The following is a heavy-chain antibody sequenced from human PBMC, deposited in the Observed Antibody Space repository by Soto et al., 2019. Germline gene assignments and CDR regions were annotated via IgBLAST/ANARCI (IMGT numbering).Heavy chain of an antibody. CDR1: GFTFSSYS. CDR3: AKDRSIVVVVAGFDY. Sequence: GGSLRLSCAASGFTFSSYSMNWVRQAPGKGLEWVSAISGSGGSTYYAETVKGRFTISRDNSKNTLYLQMNSLIAEDAAVYYCAKDRSIVVVVAGFDYWGQGTLVTVSS. V-gene: IGHV3-23*01. CDR2: ISGSGGST. J-gene: IGHJ4*02. D-gene: IGHD2-15*01.